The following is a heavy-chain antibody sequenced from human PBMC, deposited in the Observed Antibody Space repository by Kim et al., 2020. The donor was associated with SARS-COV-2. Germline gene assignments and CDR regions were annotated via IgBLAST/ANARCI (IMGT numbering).Heavy chain of an antibody. J-gene: IGHJ4*02. CDR3: AKSAVAGPTTLRFDY. V-gene: IGHV3-23*01. Sequence: DSVQGRFTISRENAKNTLYLQMNSLRAEDTAVYYCAKSAVAGPTTLRFDYWGQGTLVTVSS. D-gene: IGHD6-19*01.